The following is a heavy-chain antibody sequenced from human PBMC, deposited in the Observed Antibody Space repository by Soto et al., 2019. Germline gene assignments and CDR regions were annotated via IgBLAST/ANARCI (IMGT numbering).Heavy chain of an antibody. D-gene: IGHD3-9*01. Sequence: SVKVSWKASGGAFSSYTISWVRQAPGQGLEWMGRIIPILGIANYAQKFQGRVTITADKSTSTAYMELSSLRSEDTAVYYCAREYYDILTGYYGGAVDYWG. CDR2: IIPILGIA. J-gene: IGHJ4*01. V-gene: IGHV1-69*04. CDR3: AREYYDILTGYYGGAVDY. CDR1: GGAFSSYT.